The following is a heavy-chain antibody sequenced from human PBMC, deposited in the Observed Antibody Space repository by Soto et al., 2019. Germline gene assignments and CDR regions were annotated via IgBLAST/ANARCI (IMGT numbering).Heavy chain of an antibody. J-gene: IGHJ5*02. Sequence: PSETLSLTCTVSGGSINSYYWNWIRQPPGKGLEWIGYIHYSGTTKYNPSLKSRVSTSVDTSKNQFSLNLSSVTAADTAVYYCARRVCSSSSCYPAYDSWFDPWGQGMLVTVSS. CDR2: IHYSGTT. D-gene: IGHD2-2*01. CDR3: ARRVCSSSSCYPAYDSWFDP. CDR1: GGSINSYY. V-gene: IGHV4-59*08.